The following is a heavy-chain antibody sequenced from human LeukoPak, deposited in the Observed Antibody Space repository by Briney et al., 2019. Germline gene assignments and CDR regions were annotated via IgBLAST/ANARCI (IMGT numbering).Heavy chain of an antibody. V-gene: IGHV4-30-4*01. CDR3: ARVMGLGYCSGGSCYYFDY. Sequence: XSGSTYYNPSLKSRVTISVDTSKNQFSLKLSSVTAADTAVYYCARVMGLGYCSGGSCYYFDYWGQGTLVTVSS. D-gene: IGHD2-15*01. J-gene: IGHJ4*02. CDR2: XSGST.